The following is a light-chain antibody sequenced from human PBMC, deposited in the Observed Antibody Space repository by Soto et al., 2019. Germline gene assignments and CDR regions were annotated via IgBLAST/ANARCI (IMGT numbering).Light chain of an antibody. CDR1: RREGGGYNY. J-gene: IGLJ1*01. CDR2: DVS. CDR3: CSYTTSNTRQIV. V-gene: IGLV2-14*01. Sequence: QSSPPQPASLSGSPGQSITNSCTGTRREGGGYNYFHRYQQQPGKTPKFMIYDVSNRPSGVSNRFSGSKSGNTVSLTISCLQAEDEADYYCCSYTTSNTRQIVFETGTKVTVL.